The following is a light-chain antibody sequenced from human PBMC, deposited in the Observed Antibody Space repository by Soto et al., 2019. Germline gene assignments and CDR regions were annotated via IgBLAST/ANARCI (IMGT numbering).Light chain of an antibody. CDR3: QTWATGIPYV. CDR1: SGHSSYA. CDR2: INSDGTH. Sequence: QPVLTQAPSASASLGASVKLTCTLSSGHSSYAIAWHQQQPEKGPRYLMKINSDGTHSKGDGIPGRFSGSSSGAERYLTISSLQSEDEADYYCQTWATGIPYVFGTGTKVTVL. J-gene: IGLJ1*01. V-gene: IGLV4-69*01.